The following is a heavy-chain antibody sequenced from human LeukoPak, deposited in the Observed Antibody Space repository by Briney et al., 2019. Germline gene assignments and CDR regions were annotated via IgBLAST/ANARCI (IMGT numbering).Heavy chain of an antibody. V-gene: IGHV4-4*02. CDR1: GGSITRSNW. Sequence: SGTLSLTYAVSGGSITRSNWWSWVRQSPGKGLEWIGEVYDNGSTNYNPSLKSRVTISVDKSKNQFSLKLTSVTAADTAVYYCASPRADRSTRYAVDYWGQGTLVTVSS. J-gene: IGHJ4*02. CDR3: ASPRADRSTRYAVDY. CDR2: VYDNGST. D-gene: IGHD3-22*01.